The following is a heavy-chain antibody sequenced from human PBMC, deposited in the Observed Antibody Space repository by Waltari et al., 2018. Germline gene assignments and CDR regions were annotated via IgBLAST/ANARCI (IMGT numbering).Heavy chain of an antibody. V-gene: IGHV3-74*01. CDR2: IKSDGSIT. J-gene: IGHJ6*02. D-gene: IGHD3-16*01. CDR3: VRSAFLDV. CDR1: GFSCSTYW. Sequence: EVQLVESGGGLVQPGGYLRLSCEASGFSCSTYWMNWARQAPGEGLVWVARIKSDGSITAYADSVKGRFTTSRDNAKNTLYLQMHSLRADDTSVYYCVRSAFLDVWGQGTTVTVSS.